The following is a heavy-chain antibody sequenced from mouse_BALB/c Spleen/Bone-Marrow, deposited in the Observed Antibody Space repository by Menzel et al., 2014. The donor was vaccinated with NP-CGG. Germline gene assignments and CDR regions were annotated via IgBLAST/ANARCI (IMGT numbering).Heavy chain of an antibody. J-gene: IGHJ3*01. CDR3: ARRGVYYDYDWFAY. CDR1: GFSLSTSGMG. D-gene: IGHD2-4*01. Sequence: QVTLKECGPGILQPSQTLSLTCSFSGFSLSTSGMGVSWIRQPSGKGLEWLAHIYWDDDKRYNPSLKSRLTISKDTSXNQVFLKITSGDTADTATYYCARRGVYYDYDWFAYWGQGTLVTVSA. CDR2: IYWDDDK. V-gene: IGHV8-12*01.